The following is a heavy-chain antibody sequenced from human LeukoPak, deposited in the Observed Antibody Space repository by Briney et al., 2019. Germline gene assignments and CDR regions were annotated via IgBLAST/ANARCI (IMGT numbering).Heavy chain of an antibody. V-gene: IGHV6-1*01. CDR1: GDSISSNSAA. J-gene: IGHJ4*02. CDR2: TYYMSNWYN. CDR3: ARVSKGYFDC. Sequence: SQTLSLTCAVSGDSISSNSAAWNWHRQCPGRGRVWLGRTYYMSNWYNDYAVSVKSRITINPDTSKNQFSLQLDSVTPEDTAVYYCARVSKGYFDCWGQGTLVTVSS.